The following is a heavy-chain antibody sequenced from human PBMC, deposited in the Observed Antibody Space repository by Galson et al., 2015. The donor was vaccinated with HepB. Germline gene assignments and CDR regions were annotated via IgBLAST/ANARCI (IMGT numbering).Heavy chain of an antibody. CDR3: ARMNGGSYLDY. CDR1: GFSLSTSGMC. D-gene: IGHD1-26*01. J-gene: IGHJ4*02. V-gene: IGHV2-70*11. Sequence: PALVKPTQPLTLTCTFSGFSLSTSGMCVSWIRQPPGKALEWLARIDWGDDKYYSTSLKTRLTISKDTSKNQVVLIMTNIDPVDTATYYCARMNGGSYLDYWGQGTLVTVSS. CDR2: IDWGDDK.